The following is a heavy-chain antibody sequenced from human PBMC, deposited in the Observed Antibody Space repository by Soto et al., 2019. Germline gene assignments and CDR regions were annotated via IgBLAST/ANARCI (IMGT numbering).Heavy chain of an antibody. D-gene: IGHD6-19*01. Sequence: GGSLRLSCAASRFTFSSYAMSWVRQAPGKGLEWVSVISGSGGSTYYADSVKGRFTISRDNSKNTLYLQMNSLRAEDTAVYYCAKDSVAGSSYYYGMDVWGQGTTVTVSS. CDR1: RFTFSSYA. CDR2: ISGSGGST. V-gene: IGHV3-23*01. J-gene: IGHJ6*02. CDR3: AKDSVAGSSYYYGMDV.